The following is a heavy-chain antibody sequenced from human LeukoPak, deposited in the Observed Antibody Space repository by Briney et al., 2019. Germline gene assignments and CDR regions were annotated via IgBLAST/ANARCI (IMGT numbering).Heavy chain of an antibody. CDR2: ISAYNGNT. Sequence: ASVKVSCKASGYTFTSYGISWVRQAPGQGLEWMGWISAYNGNTNYAQKLQGRVTMTTDTSTSTAYMELRSLRSDDTAVYYCEREPNHCSGGSCYSGIDYWGQGTLVTVSS. CDR3: EREPNHCSGGSCYSGIDY. V-gene: IGHV1-18*01. CDR1: GYTFTSYG. J-gene: IGHJ4*02. D-gene: IGHD2-15*01.